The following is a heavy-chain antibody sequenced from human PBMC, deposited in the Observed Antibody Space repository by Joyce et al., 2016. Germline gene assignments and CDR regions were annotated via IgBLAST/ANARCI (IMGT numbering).Heavy chain of an antibody. CDR3: ARDIHYYNSSGYYWGAFDI. CDR2: ISAHHGNT. CDR1: GYIFTTYG. V-gene: IGHV1-18*01. D-gene: IGHD3-22*01. J-gene: IGHJ3*02. Sequence: QVQLVQSGSEVKTPGASVEVSCKASGYIFTTYGISWVRQAPGQGVEWMGWISAHHGNTKYAQKFQGRVTMTIDTSTSTAYMELESLRSDDTAVYYCARDIHYYNSSGYYWGAFDIWGQGTMVSVSS.